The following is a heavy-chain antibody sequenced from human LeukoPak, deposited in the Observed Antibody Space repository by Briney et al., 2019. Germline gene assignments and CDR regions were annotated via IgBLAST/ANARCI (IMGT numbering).Heavy chain of an antibody. V-gene: IGHV1-46*01. D-gene: IGHD2-2*01. CDR3: ARGGSSTSLPPGDYYYMDV. CDR2: INPSGGST. CDR1: GGTFSNYA. J-gene: IGHJ6*03. Sequence: ASVKVSCKASGGTFSNYAVAWVRQAPGQGLEWMGIINPSGGSTSYAQKFQGRVTMTRDTSTSTVYMELSSLRSEDTAVYYCARGGSSTSLPPGDYYYMDVWGKGTTVTISS.